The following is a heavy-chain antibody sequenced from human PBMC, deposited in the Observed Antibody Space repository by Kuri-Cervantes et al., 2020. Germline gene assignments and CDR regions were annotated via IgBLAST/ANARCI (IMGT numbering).Heavy chain of an antibody. J-gene: IGHJ4*02. CDR2: ISYDGSNK. Sequence: GGSLRLSCAASGFTFSSYAMHWVRQAPGKGLEWVAVISYDGSNKYYADSVKGRFTISRDNSKNTLYLQMNSLRAEDTAVYYCASGGLYDTSNYFVRRFDYWGQGTLVTVSS. V-gene: IGHV3-30-3*01. CDR3: ASGGLYDTSNYFVRRFDY. CDR1: GFTFSSYA. D-gene: IGHD3-22*01.